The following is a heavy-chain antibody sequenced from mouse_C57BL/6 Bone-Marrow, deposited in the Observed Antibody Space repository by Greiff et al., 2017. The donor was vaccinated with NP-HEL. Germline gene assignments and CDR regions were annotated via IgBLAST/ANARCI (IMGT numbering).Heavy chain of an antibody. D-gene: IGHD1-1*01. CDR1: GYTFTSYT. Sequence: QVQLQQSGAELVRPGASVKMSCKASGYTFTSYTMHWVKQRPGQGLEWIGYINPSSGYTKYNQKFKDKATLTADKSSSTAYMQLSSLTSEDSAVYYCARSYYYGSSYGAYWGQGTLVTVSA. V-gene: IGHV1-4*01. J-gene: IGHJ3*01. CDR3: ARSYYYGSSYGAY. CDR2: INPSSGYT.